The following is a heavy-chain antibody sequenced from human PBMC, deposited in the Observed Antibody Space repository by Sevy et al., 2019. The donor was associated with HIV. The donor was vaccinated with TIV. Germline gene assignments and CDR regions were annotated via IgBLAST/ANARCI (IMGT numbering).Heavy chain of an antibody. J-gene: IGHJ4*02. CDR2: ISYDGSNK. CDR1: GFTFSSYG. V-gene: IGHV3-30*18. D-gene: IGHD3-16*01. Sequence: GGSLRLSCAASGFTFSSYGMHWVRQAPGKGLEWVAFISYDGSNKYYADSVKGRFTISRDNSKNTLYLQMNSLRAEDTAVYYCAKDLSGLTYYFDYWGQGTLVTVSS. CDR3: AKDLSGLTYYFDY.